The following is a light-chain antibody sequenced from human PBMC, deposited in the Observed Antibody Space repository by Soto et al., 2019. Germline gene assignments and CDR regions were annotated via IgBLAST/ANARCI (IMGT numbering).Light chain of an antibody. J-gene: IGLJ3*02. V-gene: IGLV3-9*01. CDR3: QVWDSSTVV. CDR2: RDT. Sequence: SYELTQPLSVSVALGQTARITCGGNNIGSKNVHWYQLNPGQAPVLVIYRDTNRPSGIPEGFSGSNSGNTATLAISGAQVGDDADYYCQVWDSSTVVFGGGTKLTVL. CDR1: NIGSKN.